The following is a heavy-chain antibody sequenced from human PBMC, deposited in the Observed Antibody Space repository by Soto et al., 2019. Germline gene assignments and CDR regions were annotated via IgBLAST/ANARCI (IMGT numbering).Heavy chain of an antibody. Sequence: GGSLRLSCATSGFSFNNYAMSWVRQAPGKGLEWVAGITSTGYTYYVESLKGRFTISRDNSKNTVSLQMNSLRAEDTAVYYCAKDLIDYSISYFDYWGQGTLVTVSS. J-gene: IGHJ4*02. D-gene: IGHD4-4*01. V-gene: IGHV3-23*01. CDR3: AKDLIDYSISYFDY. CDR2: ITSTGYT. CDR1: GFSFNNYA.